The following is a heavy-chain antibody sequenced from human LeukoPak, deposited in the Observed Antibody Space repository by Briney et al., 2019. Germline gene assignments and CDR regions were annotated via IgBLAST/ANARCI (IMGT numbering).Heavy chain of an antibody. CDR1: GGSLSSDNFY. Sequence: SETLSLTCTVSGGSLSSDNFYWSWIRQPPGKGLEWVGNIYYTGNTNYNPSLKSRVTISVDTSKNQFSLRLSSVTAADTSVYYCAVHAHHWNVDYWGQGTLVTVSS. D-gene: IGHD1-1*01. CDR2: IYYTGNT. V-gene: IGHV4-61*01. CDR3: AVHAHHWNVDY. J-gene: IGHJ4*02.